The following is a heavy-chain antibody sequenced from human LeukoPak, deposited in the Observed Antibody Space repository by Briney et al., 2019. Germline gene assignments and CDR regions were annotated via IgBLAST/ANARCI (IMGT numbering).Heavy chain of an antibody. V-gene: IGHV3-33*01. J-gene: IGHJ4*02. D-gene: IGHD3-22*01. CDR3: ARELSRYDSSGYCLGY. Sequence: GGSLRLSCAASGFTFSSYGMHWVRQAPGKGLEWVAVIWYDGSNKYYADSVKGRFTISRDNSKNTLYLQMNSLRAEDTAVYYCARELSRYDSSGYCLGYWGQGTLVTVSS. CDR2: IWYDGSNK. CDR1: GFTFSSYG.